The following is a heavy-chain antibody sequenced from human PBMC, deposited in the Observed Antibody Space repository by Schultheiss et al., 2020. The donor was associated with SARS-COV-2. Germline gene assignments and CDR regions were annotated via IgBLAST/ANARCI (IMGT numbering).Heavy chain of an antibody. CDR2: IYYSGST. Sequence: SETLSLTCAVSGYSISSGYYWGWIRQPPGKGLEWIGSIYYSGSTYYNPSLKSRVTISVDTSKNQFSLKLSSVTAADTAVYYCARGGAWMVVAATGRSELDYWGQGTLVTVSS. CDR3: ARGGAWMVVAATGRSELDY. D-gene: IGHD2-15*01. CDR1: GYSISSGYY. V-gene: IGHV4-38-2*01. J-gene: IGHJ4*02.